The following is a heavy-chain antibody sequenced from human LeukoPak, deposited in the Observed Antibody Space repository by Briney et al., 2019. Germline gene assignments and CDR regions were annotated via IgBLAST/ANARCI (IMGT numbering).Heavy chain of an antibody. CDR1: GFNFSIYG. J-gene: IGHJ3*02. Sequence: GGSLRLSCAASGFNFSIYGMHWVRQAPGKGLEWVSYISSSGSTIYYADSVKGRFTISRDNAKNSLYLQMNSLRAEDTAVYYCARDCSGGSCYYGTDAFDIWGQGTMVTVSS. V-gene: IGHV3-48*04. D-gene: IGHD2-15*01. CDR3: ARDCSGGSCYYGTDAFDI. CDR2: ISSSGSTI.